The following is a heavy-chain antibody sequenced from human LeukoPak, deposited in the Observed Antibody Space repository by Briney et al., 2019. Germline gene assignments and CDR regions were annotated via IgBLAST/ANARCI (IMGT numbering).Heavy chain of an antibody. CDR1: GFTLSSYA. Sequence: PGGSLRLSCAASGFTLSSYATSWVRQAPGKGLAWVSGISASGTSTYYADSVKGRFTISRDNSKNTLYLQVNSLGAEDTAVYYCAKRQGIVGVPDAFDIWGQGTMVTVSS. D-gene: IGHD1-26*01. CDR2: ISASGTST. J-gene: IGHJ3*02. CDR3: AKRQGIVGVPDAFDI. V-gene: IGHV3-23*01.